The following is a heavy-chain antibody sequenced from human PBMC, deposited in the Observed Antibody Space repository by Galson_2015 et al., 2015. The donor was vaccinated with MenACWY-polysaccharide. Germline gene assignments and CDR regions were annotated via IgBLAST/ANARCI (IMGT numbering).Heavy chain of an antibody. Sequence: SLRLSCAASGFTFGSYAMGWVRQAPGKGLEWVSNMSASGGTTYDADSVKDRFTISRDNSKNTLYLQVNRLRDEDTALYYCAKNSRDGYTTDAFDIWGQGT. V-gene: IGHV3-23*01. CDR2: MSASGGTT. CDR1: GFTFGSYA. CDR3: AKNSRDGYTTDAFDI. D-gene: IGHD5-24*01. J-gene: IGHJ3*02.